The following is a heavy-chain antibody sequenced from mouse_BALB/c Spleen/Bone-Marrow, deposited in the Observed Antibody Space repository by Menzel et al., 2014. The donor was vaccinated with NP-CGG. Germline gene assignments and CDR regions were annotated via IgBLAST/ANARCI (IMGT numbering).Heavy chain of an antibody. CDR2: IWAGGST. CDR3: ARVFTTATWGFAY. J-gene: IGHJ3*01. D-gene: IGHD1-2*01. CDR1: GFSLTSYG. V-gene: IGHV2-9*02. Sequence: VQRVESGPGLVAPSQSLSITCTVSGFSLTSYGVHWVRQSPGKGLEWLGAIWAGGSTNYNSALMSRLSITIDNSKNQVFLEMDSLQTDDTAMYYCARVFTTATWGFAYWGQGTLVTVSA.